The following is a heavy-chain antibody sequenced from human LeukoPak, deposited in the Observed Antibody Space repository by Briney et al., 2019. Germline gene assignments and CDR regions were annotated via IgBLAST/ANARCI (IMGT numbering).Heavy chain of an antibody. CDR3: ARICSTTDCLISA. J-gene: IGHJ4*02. Sequence: SGGSLRLSCAASGFTFSRYWMHWVRQAPGKGLVWVSRINSDGSYTSYADFVKGRFTISRGNAKNTVYLQMSSLRAEDTAVYYCARICSTTDCLISAWGQGTLVTVSS. V-gene: IGHV3-74*01. CDR1: GFTFSRYW. D-gene: IGHD2-2*01. CDR2: INSDGSYT.